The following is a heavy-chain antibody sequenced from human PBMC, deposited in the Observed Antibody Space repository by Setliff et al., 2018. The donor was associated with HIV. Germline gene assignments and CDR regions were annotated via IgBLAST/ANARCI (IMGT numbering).Heavy chain of an antibody. CDR2: IIPILGKA. CDR1: GGIFSSYA. Sequence: SVKVSCKASGGIFSSYAINWVRQAPGQGLEWMGGIIPILGKAHHAQNFRGRVTITAAKSTNTAYMQLSGLTYEDTAVYYCARVYGDFEENLFYFDNWGLGTLVTVSS. V-gene: IGHV1-69*10. J-gene: IGHJ4*02. D-gene: IGHD4-17*01. CDR3: ARVYGDFEENLFYFDN.